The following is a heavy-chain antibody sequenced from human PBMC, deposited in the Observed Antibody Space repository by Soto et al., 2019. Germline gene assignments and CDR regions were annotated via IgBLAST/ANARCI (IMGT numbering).Heavy chain of an antibody. Sequence: GESLKISCKGSGYSFTIYWISWVRQMPGKGLEWMGRIDPSDSYTNYSPSFQGHVTISADKSISTAYLQWSSLKASDTAMYYCATSIAARRNWFDPWGQGTLVTVS. CDR1: GYSFTIYW. V-gene: IGHV5-10-1*01. CDR2: IDPSDSYT. D-gene: IGHD6-6*01. J-gene: IGHJ5*02. CDR3: ATSIAARRNWFDP.